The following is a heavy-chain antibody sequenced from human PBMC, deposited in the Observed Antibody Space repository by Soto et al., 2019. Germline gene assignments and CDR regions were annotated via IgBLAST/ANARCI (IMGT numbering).Heavy chain of an antibody. V-gene: IGHV3-9*01. CDR1: GFTFDDYA. J-gene: IGHJ3*02. CDR2: TSWNSGSI. CDR3: AKGTPRRTNLWFGDLLLPYFDI. D-gene: IGHD3-10*01. Sequence: EVQLVESGGGLVQPGRSLRLSCAASGFTFDDYAMHWVRQAPGKGLEWVSGTSWNSGSIGYAESVKSRFTISRDNAKNSLYLQMDSLRAEDTALYFFAKGTPRRTNLWFGDLLLPYFDIWGQGTMVTVSS.